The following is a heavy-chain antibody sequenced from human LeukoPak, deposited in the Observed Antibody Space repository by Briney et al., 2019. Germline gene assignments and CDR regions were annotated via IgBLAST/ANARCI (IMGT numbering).Heavy chain of an antibody. V-gene: IGHV3-23*01. CDR2: ISGSGGST. Sequence: GGSLRLSCAASGFTFSSYGMSWVRQAPGKGLEWVSGISGSGGSTYYADSVKGRFTISRDNSKNMLYLQMNSLRAEDTAVYYCAKDNYGSSVYWGQGTLVTVSS. D-gene: IGHD3-10*01. J-gene: IGHJ4*02. CDR3: AKDNYGSSVY. CDR1: GFTFSSYG.